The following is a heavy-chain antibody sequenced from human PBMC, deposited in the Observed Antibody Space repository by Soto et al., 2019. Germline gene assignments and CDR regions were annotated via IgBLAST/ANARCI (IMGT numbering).Heavy chain of an antibody. CDR2: VYYSGST. D-gene: IGHD3-22*01. CDR1: GASINNNDYY. J-gene: IGHJ2*01. CDR3: ARMSYFYDKWYFDL. Sequence: PSETLSLTCTVSGASINNNDYYWSWICQTPGKGLEWIGYVYYSGSTDYIPSLKSRLSMSIYKSQNQFTLKLNSVTAADTATYYCARMSYFYDKWYFDLWGRGTLVTV. V-gene: IGHV4-30-4*01.